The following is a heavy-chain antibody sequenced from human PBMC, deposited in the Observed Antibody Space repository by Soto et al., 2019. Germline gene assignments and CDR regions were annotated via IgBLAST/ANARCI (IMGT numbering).Heavy chain of an antibody. CDR2: IWYDGNNK. CDR1: GFTFSSYG. Sequence: GGSLRLSCAASGFTFSSYGMHWVRQAPGKGLEWVAVIWYDGNNKYYADSVKGRFTISRDNSNNTLYVQMTSLRAEDTAVYYCARGLHSLFDYWGQGTLVTLSS. V-gene: IGHV3-33*01. CDR3: ARGLHSLFDY. J-gene: IGHJ4*02. D-gene: IGHD2-21*01.